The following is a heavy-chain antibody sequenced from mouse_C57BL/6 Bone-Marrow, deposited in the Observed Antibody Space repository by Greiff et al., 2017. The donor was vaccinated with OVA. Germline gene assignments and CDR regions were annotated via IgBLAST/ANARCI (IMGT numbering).Heavy chain of an antibody. CDR2: IRNKANGYTT. D-gene: IGHD1-1*01. Sequence: EVHLVESGGGLVQPGGSLSLSCAASGFTFTDYYMSWVRQPPGKALEWLGFIRNKANGYTTEYSASVKGRFTISRDNSQSILYLQMNALRAEDSATYYCARDRHYGSSYYWYFDVWGTGTTVTVSS. CDR3: ARDRHYGSSYYWYFDV. V-gene: IGHV7-3*01. J-gene: IGHJ1*03. CDR1: GFTFTDYY.